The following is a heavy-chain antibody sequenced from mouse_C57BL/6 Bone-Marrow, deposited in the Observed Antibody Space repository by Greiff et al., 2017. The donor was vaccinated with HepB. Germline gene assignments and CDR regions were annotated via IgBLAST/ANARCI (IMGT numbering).Heavy chain of an antibody. CDR2: IGGGGST. CDR1: GFSFTSYG. D-gene: IGHD1-1*01. CDR3: AKQGYYGSSYGAY. V-gene: IGHV2-9*01. J-gene: IGHJ3*01. Sequence: QVQLLQSGPGLVAPSQCLTITCTASGFSFTSYGVDWVRQAPGKGLEWLGEIGGGGSTNYNSAIMSRLSISKDNSKSKVFLKMNSLQTDDTAMYYCAKQGYYGSSYGAYWGQGTLVTVSA.